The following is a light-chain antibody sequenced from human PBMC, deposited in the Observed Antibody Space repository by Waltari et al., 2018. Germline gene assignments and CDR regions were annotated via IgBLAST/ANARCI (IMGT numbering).Light chain of an antibody. CDR1: QNLLHSNGYNY. CDR2: MGS. Sequence: IVMTQSPLSLPVTPGEPASLACRSSQNLLHSNGYNYLDWYLQKPGQSPQLVIYMGSNRASGVPDRFSGSGSGTDFTLKISRVEAEDVGIYYCMQPLQTPWTFGQGTKVEIK. J-gene: IGKJ1*01. CDR3: MQPLQTPWT. V-gene: IGKV2-28*01.